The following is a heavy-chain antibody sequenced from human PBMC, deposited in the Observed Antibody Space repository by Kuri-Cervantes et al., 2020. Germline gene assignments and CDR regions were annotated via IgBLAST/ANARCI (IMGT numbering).Heavy chain of an antibody. V-gene: IGHV3-9*01. D-gene: IGHD6-13*01. Sequence: SLKISCAASGFTFDDYAMRWVRQAPGKGLEWVSGISWNSGSIGYADSVKGRFTISRDNAKNSLYLQMNSLRAEDTALYYCAKDNSSSWYVVYYGMDVWGQGTTVTVSS. CDR3: AKDNSSSWYVVYYGMDV. J-gene: IGHJ6*02. CDR2: ISWNSGSI. CDR1: GFTFDDYA.